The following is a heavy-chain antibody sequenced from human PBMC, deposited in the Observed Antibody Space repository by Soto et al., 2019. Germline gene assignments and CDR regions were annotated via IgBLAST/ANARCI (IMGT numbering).Heavy chain of an antibody. CDR1: GYTFTCYG. CDR3: ASIKDYGDYGGYYYGMDV. CDR2: ISAYNGNT. Sequence: VASVKVSCKASGYTFTCYGISWVRQAPGQGLEWMGWISAYNGNTNYAQKLQGRITMTTDTSTSTAYMELRSLRSDDTAVYYCASIKDYGDYGGYYYGMDVWGQGTTVTVSS. V-gene: IGHV1-18*04. D-gene: IGHD4-17*01. J-gene: IGHJ6*02.